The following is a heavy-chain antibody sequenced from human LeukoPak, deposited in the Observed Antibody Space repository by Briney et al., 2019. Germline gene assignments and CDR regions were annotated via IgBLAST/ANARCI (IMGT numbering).Heavy chain of an antibody. Sequence: GGSLRLSCAASGFIFSSYWMSWVRQVPGKGPEWVANIKQDGGEIYYVDSVKGRFTISRDNAKNSLYLQMNSLRAEDTAVYYCARDKVVGPTKFDSWGQGTLVTVSS. J-gene: IGHJ5*01. V-gene: IGHV3-7*01. CDR1: GFIFSSYW. CDR2: IKQDGGEI. D-gene: IGHD1-26*01. CDR3: ARDKVVGPTKFDS.